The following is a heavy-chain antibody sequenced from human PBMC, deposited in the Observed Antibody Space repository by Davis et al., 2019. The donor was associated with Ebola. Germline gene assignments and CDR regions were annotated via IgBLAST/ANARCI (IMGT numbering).Heavy chain of an antibody. CDR2: IRSKAYGGTT. CDR1: GFTFGDYA. CDR3: TRDREWYCSGGSCYSDYYYYGMDV. J-gene: IGHJ6*02. V-gene: IGHV3-49*04. Sequence: GGSLRLSCTASGFTFGDYAMSWVRQAPGKGLEWVGFIRSKAYGGTTEYAASVKGRFTISRDDSKSIAYLQMNSLKTEDTAVYYCTRDREWYCSGGSCYSDYYYYGMDVWGQGTTVTVSS. D-gene: IGHD2-15*01.